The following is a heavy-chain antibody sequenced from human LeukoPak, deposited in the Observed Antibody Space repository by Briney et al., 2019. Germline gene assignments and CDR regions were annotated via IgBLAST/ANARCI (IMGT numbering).Heavy chain of an antibody. CDR2: IYSSGNI. V-gene: IGHV4-59*01. D-gene: IGHD3-16*01. CDR1: GASISSYY. Sequence: SETLSLTCTVSGASISSYYWSWIRQPPGKGLEWIGYIYSSGNINYNPSLKSRVTISVDTSKNQFSLKLSSVTAADTAVYYCAKDMGAPRDWGQGTLATVSS. J-gene: IGHJ4*02. CDR3: AKDMGAPRD.